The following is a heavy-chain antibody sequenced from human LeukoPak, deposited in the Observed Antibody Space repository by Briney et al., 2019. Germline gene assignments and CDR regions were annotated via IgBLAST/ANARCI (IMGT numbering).Heavy chain of an antibody. J-gene: IGHJ4*02. D-gene: IGHD3-3*01. Sequence: GGSLRLSCAASGFTFSSYAMSWVRQAPGKGLEWVSAISGSGGSTYYAGSVKGRFTISRDNSKNTLYLQMNSLRAEDTAVYYCTTEEGYYDFWSGYRFDYWGQGTLVTVSS. CDR1: GFTFSSYA. CDR2: ISGSGGST. CDR3: TTEEGYYDFWSGYRFDY. V-gene: IGHV3-23*01.